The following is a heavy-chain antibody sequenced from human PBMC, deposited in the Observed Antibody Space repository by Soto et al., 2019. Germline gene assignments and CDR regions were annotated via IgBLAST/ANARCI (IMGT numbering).Heavy chain of an antibody. D-gene: IGHD6-13*01. Sequence: QLGGPLRLSCAASGFTFSSYAMSWVRQAPGKGLEWVSAISGSGGSTYYADSVKGRFTISRDNSKNTLYLQMNSLRAEDTAVYYCAKNLYPIAAAGTGAFDIWGQGTMVTVSS. J-gene: IGHJ3*02. CDR2: ISGSGGST. CDR3: AKNLYPIAAAGTGAFDI. V-gene: IGHV3-23*01. CDR1: GFTFSSYA.